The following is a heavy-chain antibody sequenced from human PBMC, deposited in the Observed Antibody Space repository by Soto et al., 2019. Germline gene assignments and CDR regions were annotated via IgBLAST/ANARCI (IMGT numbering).Heavy chain of an antibody. CDR1: GGSISSSSYY. D-gene: IGHD2-15*01. Sequence: SETLSLTCTVSGGSISSSSYYWGWIRQPPGKGLEWIGSIYYSGSTYYNPSLKSRVTISVDTSKNQFSLKLSSVTAADTAVYYCARQYCSGGSCLVPYYFDYWGQGTLVTVSS. J-gene: IGHJ4*02. CDR3: ARQYCSGGSCLVPYYFDY. CDR2: IYYSGST. V-gene: IGHV4-39*01.